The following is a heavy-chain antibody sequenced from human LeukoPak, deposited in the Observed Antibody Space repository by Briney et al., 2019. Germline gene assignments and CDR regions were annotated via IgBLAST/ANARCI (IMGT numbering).Heavy chain of an antibody. CDR2: ISSSGSTI. Sequence: PGGSLRLSCAASGFTFSSYEMNWVRQAPGKGLEWVSYISSSGSTIYYADSVKGRFTISRDNAKNSLFLQMNSLRAEDTAVYYCARESRTYGSGNFDYWGQGTLVTVSS. J-gene: IGHJ4*02. V-gene: IGHV3-48*03. CDR1: GFTFSSYE. D-gene: IGHD3-10*01. CDR3: ARESRTYGSGNFDY.